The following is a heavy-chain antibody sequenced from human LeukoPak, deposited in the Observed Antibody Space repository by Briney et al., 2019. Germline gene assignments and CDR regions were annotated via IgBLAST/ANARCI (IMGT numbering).Heavy chain of an antibody. CDR1: GFTFKNYW. V-gene: IGHV3-7*01. CDR2: IKSDGSEK. J-gene: IGHJ4*02. Sequence: HSGGSLRLSCAASGFTFKNYWMSWVRRAPGKGLEWVANIKSDGSEKTYVDSVKGRFTISRDNAKNSLYLQMNSLGAEDTAVYYCATVWLTAPYFDNWGQGTLVTVSS. CDR3: ATVWLTAPYFDN. D-gene: IGHD6-19*01.